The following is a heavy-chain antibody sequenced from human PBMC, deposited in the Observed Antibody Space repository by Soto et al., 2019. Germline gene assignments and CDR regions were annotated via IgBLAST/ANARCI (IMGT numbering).Heavy chain of an antibody. CDR3: ATPPMATITYLSGTDV. V-gene: IGHV1-69*12. CDR1: GGTFSSYA. D-gene: IGHD5-12*01. CDR2: LIPIFGTA. J-gene: IGHJ6*02. Sequence: QVQLVQSGAEVKKPGSSVKVSCKASGGTFSSYAISWVRQAPGQGLEWMGGLIPIFGTANYAQKVQGRVTITADESTSTAYMELGSLRSEHTAVYYCATPPMATITYLSGTDVWGQRTTFTVSS.